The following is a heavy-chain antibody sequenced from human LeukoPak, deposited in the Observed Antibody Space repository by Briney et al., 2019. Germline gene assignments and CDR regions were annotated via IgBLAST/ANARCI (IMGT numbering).Heavy chain of an antibody. V-gene: IGHV1-18*04. D-gene: IGHD6-13*01. CDR1: GYTYTNHG. CDR2: ISAYSRDT. J-gene: IGHJ4*02. Sequence: ASVKVSCKASGYTYTNHGITWVRQAPGQGLEWMGWISAYSRDTRYAQNFQGRVTLITESSTNTAYMELRSLRSDDTAIYYCARDPSNTSGWSPYFDYWGQGTLVTVSA. CDR3: ARDPSNTSGWSPYFDY.